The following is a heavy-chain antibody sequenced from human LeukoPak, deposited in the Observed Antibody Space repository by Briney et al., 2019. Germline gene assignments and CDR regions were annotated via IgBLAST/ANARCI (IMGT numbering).Heavy chain of an antibody. V-gene: IGHV4-30-4*01. D-gene: IGHD2-2*01. CDR3: ATAPLPAIMCNWYFDL. CDR2: IYNSGTI. J-gene: IGHJ2*01. CDR1: GGSISSGDYY. Sequence: MASETLSLTCTVSGGSISSGDYYWSWIRQPPGKGLEWIGYIYNSGTIYYNPSLKSRVTISVDTSKNQFSLKLRSVTAADTAVYYCATAPLPAIMCNWYFDLWGRGTLVTVSS.